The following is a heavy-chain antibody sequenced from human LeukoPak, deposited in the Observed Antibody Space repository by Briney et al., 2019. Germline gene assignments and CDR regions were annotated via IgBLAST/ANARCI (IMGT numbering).Heavy chain of an antibody. CDR1: GFTFSGFG. Sequence: PGGSLRLSCAASGFTFSGFGMNWVRQAPGKGLEWVSSISSGSTYMYYADSLKGRFTISRDDAKNTLYLQMNSLRAEDTAVYYCAKDSNSRYCSSTSCPPGYFDYWGQGTLVTVSS. CDR2: ISSGSTYM. J-gene: IGHJ4*02. V-gene: IGHV3-21*01. CDR3: AKDSNSRYCSSTSCPPGYFDY. D-gene: IGHD2-2*01.